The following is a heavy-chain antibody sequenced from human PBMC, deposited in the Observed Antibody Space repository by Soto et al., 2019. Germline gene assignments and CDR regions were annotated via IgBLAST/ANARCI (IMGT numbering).Heavy chain of an antibody. CDR2: IWYDGSLK. CDR3: ARGDLDC. D-gene: IGHD2-21*01. J-gene: IGHJ4*02. V-gene: IGHV3-33*01. Sequence: QVQLVESGGGVVQPGKSLRLSCAASGFTFSHHGIHWVRQAPGKGLEWVAVIWYDGSLKYYGDSVQGRFTVSRDNSKNTVYLQMNSLRAEDSAVYYCARGDLDCWGQGTLVTVSS. CDR1: GFTFSHHG.